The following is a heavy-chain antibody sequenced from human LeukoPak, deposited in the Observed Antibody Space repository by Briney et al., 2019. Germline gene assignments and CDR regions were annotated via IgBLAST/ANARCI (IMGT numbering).Heavy chain of an antibody. J-gene: IGHJ4*02. CDR2: ISSNGGST. V-gene: IGHV3-64*04. D-gene: IGHD1-14*01. Sequence: GGSLRLSCAASRFTFSSYAMHWVRQAPGKGLEYVSGISSNGGSTHYANSVKGRFTISRDNSKNTLYLQMNSLRAEDTAVYYCAKDSATPEAVYYFDYWGQGTLVTVSS. CDR1: RFTFSSYA. CDR3: AKDSATPEAVYYFDY.